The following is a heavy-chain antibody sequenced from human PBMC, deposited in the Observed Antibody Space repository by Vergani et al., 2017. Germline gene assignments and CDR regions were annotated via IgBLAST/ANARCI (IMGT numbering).Heavy chain of an antibody. V-gene: IGHV1-69*12. Sequence: QVQLVQSGAEVKKPGSSVKVSCKASGGTFSSCAISWVRQAPGQGLEWMGGIIPIFGTANYAQKFQGRVTITADESTRTAYMELSSLRSEDTAVYYCARAGYCSSTSCYTDYYYGMDVWGQGTTVTVSS. D-gene: IGHD2-2*02. J-gene: IGHJ6*02. CDR2: IIPIFGTA. CDR3: ARAGYCSSTSCYTDYYYGMDV. CDR1: GGTFSSCA.